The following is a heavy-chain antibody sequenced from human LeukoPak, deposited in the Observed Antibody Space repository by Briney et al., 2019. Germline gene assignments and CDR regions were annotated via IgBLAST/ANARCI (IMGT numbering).Heavy chain of an antibody. CDR1: GGSISSGGYS. D-gene: IGHD2-2*01. J-gene: IGHJ4*02. CDR2: IYHSGST. Sequence: SQTLSLTCAVSGGSISSGGYSSCWIRLPPGKGLEWLGYIYHSGSTYYNPSLKSRVTISVDRSKNQFSLKLSSVTAADTAVYYCAAYCSSTSCYSAFDYWGQGTLVTVSS. V-gene: IGHV4-30-2*01. CDR3: AAYCSSTSCYSAFDY.